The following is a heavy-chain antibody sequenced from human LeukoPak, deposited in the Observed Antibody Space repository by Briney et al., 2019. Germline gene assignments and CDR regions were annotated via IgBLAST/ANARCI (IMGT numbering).Heavy chain of an antibody. CDR3: ARAQQLYYFDY. CDR1: GGSFSGYY. V-gene: IGHV4-34*01. J-gene: IGHJ4*02. D-gene: IGHD6-13*01. CDR2: INHSEST. Sequence: SETLSLTRGVYGGSFSGYYWSWIRQPPGKGLEWIGEINHSESTNYNPSLKSRVTISVDTSKSQFSLKLSSVTAADTAVYYCARAQQLYYFDYWGQGTLVTVSS.